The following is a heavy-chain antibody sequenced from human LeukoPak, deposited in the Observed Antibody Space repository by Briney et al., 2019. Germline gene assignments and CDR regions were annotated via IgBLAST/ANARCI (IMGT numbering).Heavy chain of an antibody. J-gene: IGHJ3*02. CDR2: IYAGGSV. D-gene: IGHD3-16*01. V-gene: IGHV3-53*01. CDR3: ARGDRDAFDI. Sequence: GGSLRISCAASGFTVSSNYMSWVRQAPGKGLGWVSVIYAGGSVSYTDSVKGRFTISRDNSKNTLYLQMNSLRAENTAVYYCARGDRDAFDIWGQGTMVTVSS. CDR1: GFTVSSNY.